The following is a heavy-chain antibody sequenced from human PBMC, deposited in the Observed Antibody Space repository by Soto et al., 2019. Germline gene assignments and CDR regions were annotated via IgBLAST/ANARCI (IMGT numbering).Heavy chain of an antibody. J-gene: IGHJ6*02. CDR1: GFTVSSNY. CDR2: IYSGGST. Sequence: PGGSLRLSCAASGFTVSSNYVSWVRQAPGKGLEWVSVIYSGGSTYYADSVKGRFTISRDNSKNTLYLQMNSLRAEDTAVYYCASHRGYHPDYYYCGMDVWGQGTTVTVSS. D-gene: IGHD3-22*01. V-gene: IGHV3-53*01. CDR3: ASHRGYHPDYYYCGMDV.